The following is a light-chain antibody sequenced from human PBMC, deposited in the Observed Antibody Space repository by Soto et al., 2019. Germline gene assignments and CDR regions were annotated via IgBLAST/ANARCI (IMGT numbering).Light chain of an antibody. V-gene: IGKV3-20*01. CDR1: QSLTNPY. CDR2: DIS. Sequence: EIVLTQSPRTLSLSPGDTATFFCRARQSLTNPYIAWYQQKPGQAPRLLIYDISSRATGIPDRFSGSGSGTDFTPTISRLEPEDFAVYHGQQYGSSPLITFGQGTRLDIK. CDR3: QQYGSSPLIT. J-gene: IGKJ5*01.